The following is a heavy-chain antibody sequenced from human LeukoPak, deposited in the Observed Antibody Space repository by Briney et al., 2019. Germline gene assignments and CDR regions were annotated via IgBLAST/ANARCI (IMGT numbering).Heavy chain of an antibody. CDR2: IYYSGST. D-gene: IGHD3-22*01. CDR3: ASFNYYDSSGYPY. CDR1: GGSISSYY. V-gene: IGHV4-59*01. Sequence: PSETLSLTCTVSGGSISSYYWSWIRQPPGKGLEWIGYIYYSGSTNYNPSLKSRVTISVDTSKNQFSLKLSSVTAADTAVYYCASFNYYDSSGYPYWGQGTLVTVSS. J-gene: IGHJ4*02.